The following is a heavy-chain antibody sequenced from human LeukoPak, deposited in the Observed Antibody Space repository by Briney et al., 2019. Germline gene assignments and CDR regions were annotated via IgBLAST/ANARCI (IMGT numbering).Heavy chain of an antibody. Sequence: SETLSLTCTVSGGSISSGGYYWSWIRQHPGKGLEWIGYIYCSGSTYYNPSLKSRVTISVDTSKNQFSLKLSSVTAADTAVYYCARADGDYVYWFDPWGQGTLVTVSS. CDR1: GGSISSGGYY. V-gene: IGHV4-31*03. D-gene: IGHD4-17*01. CDR2: IYCSGST. CDR3: ARADGDYVYWFDP. J-gene: IGHJ5*02.